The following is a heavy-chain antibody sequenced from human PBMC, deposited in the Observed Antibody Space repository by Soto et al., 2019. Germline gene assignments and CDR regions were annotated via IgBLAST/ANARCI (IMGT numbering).Heavy chain of an antibody. CDR1: GGTFSSYT. V-gene: IGHV1-69*02. D-gene: IGHD3-10*01. J-gene: IGHJ5*01. Sequence: QVQLVQSGAEVKKPGSSVKVSCKASGGTFSSYTINWVRQAPGQGLEWLGRVVPVLGIANYAQKFQGRVTIVADKSTRTADMELTSLRSDDTAVYYCVRGTTIVRGPSWFDSWGQGTLLTVSS. CDR3: VRGTTIVRGPSWFDS. CDR2: VVPVLGIA.